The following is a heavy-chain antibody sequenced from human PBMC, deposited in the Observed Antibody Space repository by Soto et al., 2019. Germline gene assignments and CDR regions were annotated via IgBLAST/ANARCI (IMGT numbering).Heavy chain of an antibody. CDR1: GYTFTGYA. Sequence: VQLVQSGAEEKKPGASVKVSCKASGYTFTGYATHWVRQAPGQRLEWMGWINAGNGNTKYSKKFQGRVTITRDTSASTAYMELSSLRSEDTAVYYCARAVAVPADFDYWGQGTLVTVSS. V-gene: IGHV1-3*05. CDR2: INAGNGNT. D-gene: IGHD6-19*01. J-gene: IGHJ4*02. CDR3: ARAVAVPADFDY.